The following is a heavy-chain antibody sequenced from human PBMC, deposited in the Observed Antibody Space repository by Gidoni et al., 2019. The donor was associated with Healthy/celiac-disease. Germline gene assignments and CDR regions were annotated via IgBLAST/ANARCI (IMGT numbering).Heavy chain of an antibody. CDR3: ARLVGATRPQGHDAFDI. CDR2: IYYSGST. D-gene: IGHD1-26*01. CDR1: GGSISSSSYY. J-gene: IGHJ3*02. V-gene: IGHV4-39*01. Sequence: QLQLQESGPGLVKPSETLSLTCTVSGGSISSSSYYWGWIRQPPGKRLEWIGSIYYSGSTYYNPSLKSRVTISVDTSKNQFSLKLSSVTAADTAVYYCARLVGATRPQGHDAFDIWGQGTMVTVSS.